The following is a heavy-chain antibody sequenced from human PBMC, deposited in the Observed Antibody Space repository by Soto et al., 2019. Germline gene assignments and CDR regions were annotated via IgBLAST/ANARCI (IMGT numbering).Heavy chain of an antibody. D-gene: IGHD2-8*02. Sequence: GESLKISCQGSGDSFATYWINWVRQMPGKGLEWMGRIDPDDSHTNYSPSLQGHVTISVDKSINTAYLHWNSLKASDNAMYYCAQRLTLVGWGQGTPVTVSS. CDR1: GDSFATYW. V-gene: IGHV5-10-1*01. J-gene: IGHJ4*02. CDR3: AQRLTLVG. CDR2: IDPDDSHT.